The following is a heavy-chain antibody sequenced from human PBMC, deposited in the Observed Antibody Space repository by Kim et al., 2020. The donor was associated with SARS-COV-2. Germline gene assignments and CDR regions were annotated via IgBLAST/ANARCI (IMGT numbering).Heavy chain of an antibody. D-gene: IGHD3-10*01. CDR1: GYTFTSYA. J-gene: IGHJ5*02. Sequence: ASVKVSCKASGYTFTSYAMNWVRQAPGQGLEWMGWIKTNTGNPTYAQGFTGRIVFSLDPSVSTAYLQISSLKAEDTAVYYCARDPRRLWFGELLRGILEDWVDPWGQGTLVTVSS. CDR3: ARDPRRLWFGELLRGILEDWVDP. CDR2: IKTNTGNP. V-gene: IGHV7-4-1*02.